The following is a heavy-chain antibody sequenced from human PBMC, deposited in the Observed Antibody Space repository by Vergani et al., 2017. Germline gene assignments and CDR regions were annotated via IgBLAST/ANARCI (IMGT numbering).Heavy chain of an antibody. CDR3: ARLGYCSSTACRQDFDI. CDR2: TRNKANSYTT. D-gene: IGHD2-2*01. CDR1: GFTFSDHY. J-gene: IGHJ3*02. Sequence: EVQLVESGGGLVQPGGSLRLSCAASGFTFSDHYMDWVRQAPGKGLEWVGRTRNKANSYTTEYAASVKGRFTISRDDSKNSLYLQMNSLKIEDTAVYYCARLGYCSSTACRQDFDIWGQGTMVTVSS. V-gene: IGHV3-72*01.